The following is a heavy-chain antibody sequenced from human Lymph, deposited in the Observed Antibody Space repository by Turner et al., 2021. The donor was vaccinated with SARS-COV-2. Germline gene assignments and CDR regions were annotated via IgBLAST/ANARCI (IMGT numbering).Heavy chain of an antibody. J-gene: IGHJ5*01. CDR2: IDPRCGTT. V-gene: IGHV1-46*03. CDR1: GNTCTSYY. Sequence: VQQVQSGAEQKKPGAAVKDSCGASGNTCTSYYMNWVRKATGQGLVWMGIIDPRCGTTNYGQFFQCRVTMTSDTSTSIVFLMLSILTSDDAVVYYGAIAFICGGDCCSFDFWGHGTLVTVSS. CDR3: AIAFICGGDCCSFDF. D-gene: IGHD2-21*01.